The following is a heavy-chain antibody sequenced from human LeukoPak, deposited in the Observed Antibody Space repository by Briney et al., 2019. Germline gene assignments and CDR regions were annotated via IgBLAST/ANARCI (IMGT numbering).Heavy chain of an antibody. CDR1: GFTFSSYA. V-gene: IGHV3-64*01. CDR3: ARDSIAVAGTIDY. J-gene: IGHJ4*02. D-gene: IGHD6-19*01. Sequence: TGGSLRLSCAASGFTFSSYAMHWVRQAPGKGLEYVSATSSNWRSTYYATSLKGRFPISRDNSNNTLYLQMGSLRAEDMAVYYCARDSIAVAGTIDYWGQGTLVTVSS. CDR2: TSSNWRST.